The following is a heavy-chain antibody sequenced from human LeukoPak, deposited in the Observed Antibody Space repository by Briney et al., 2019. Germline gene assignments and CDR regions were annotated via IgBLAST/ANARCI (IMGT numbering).Heavy chain of an antibody. D-gene: IGHD3-10*01. CDR1: GFTFTSSA. Sequence: ASVKVSCKASGFTFTSSAVQWVRQARGQRLEWIGWIVVGSGNTNYAQKFQERLTITRDMSTSTAYMELSSLRSEDTAVYYCAAVGGLLWFGELLGGFDPWGQGTLVTVSS. CDR3: AAVGGLLWFGELLGGFDP. CDR2: IVVGSGNT. J-gene: IGHJ5*02. V-gene: IGHV1-58*01.